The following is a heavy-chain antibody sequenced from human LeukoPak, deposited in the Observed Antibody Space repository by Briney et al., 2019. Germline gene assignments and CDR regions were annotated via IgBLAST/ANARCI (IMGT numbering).Heavy chain of an antibody. Sequence: ASVKVSCKASGYTFTSYDINWVRQATGQGLEWMGWMNPNSGNTGYAQKFQGRVTITRNTSISTAYMELSSLRSEDTAVYYCARGPPPSSSYYYYYMDVWGKRTTVTVSS. J-gene: IGHJ6*03. CDR2: MNPNSGNT. V-gene: IGHV1-8*03. CDR1: GYTFTSYD. D-gene: IGHD2-2*01. CDR3: ARGPPPSSSYYYYYMDV.